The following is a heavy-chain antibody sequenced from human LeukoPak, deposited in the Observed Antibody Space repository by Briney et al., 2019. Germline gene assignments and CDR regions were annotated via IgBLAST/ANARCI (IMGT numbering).Heavy chain of an antibody. CDR3: ARRYGSGSYYGSYYYYYGMDV. CDR1: GYSFTSYW. V-gene: IGHV5-10-1*01. Sequence: GESLRISCKGSGYSFTSYWISWVRQMPGKGLEWMGRIDPSDSYTNYSPSFQGHVTISADKSISTAYLQWSSLKASDTAMYYCARRYGSGSYYGSYYYYYGMDVWGQGTTVTVSS. CDR2: IDPSDSYT. D-gene: IGHD3-10*01. J-gene: IGHJ6*02.